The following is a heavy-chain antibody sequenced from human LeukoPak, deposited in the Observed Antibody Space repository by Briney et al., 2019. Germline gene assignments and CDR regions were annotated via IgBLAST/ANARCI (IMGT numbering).Heavy chain of an antibody. Sequence: ASVKVSCKASGYTFTSYGISWVRQAPGQGLEWMGWISAYNGNTNYAQKLQGRVTMTTDTSTSTAYTELRSLRSDDTAVYYCARDTTSGILWFRESFDYWGQGTLVTVSS. CDR3: ARDTTSGILWFRESFDY. CDR2: ISAYNGNT. V-gene: IGHV1-18*01. CDR1: GYTFTSYG. D-gene: IGHD3-10*01. J-gene: IGHJ4*02.